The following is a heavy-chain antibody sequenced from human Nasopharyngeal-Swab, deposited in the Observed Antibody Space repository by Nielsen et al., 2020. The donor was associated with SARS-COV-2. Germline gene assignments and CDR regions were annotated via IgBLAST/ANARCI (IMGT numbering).Heavy chain of an antibody. V-gene: IGHV4-39*02. CDR1: GGSFRTSTSDY. CDR3: AGEASAYFDY. CDR2: LYYSGTT. Sequence: SETLSLTCTVSGGSFRTSTSDYWGWIRQPPGKGLEWIGTLYYSGTTYYNPSLKSRVTMSVDTSRNQFSLKLSSVTAADTAVYYCAGEASAYFDYWGQGILVTVLS. J-gene: IGHJ4*02.